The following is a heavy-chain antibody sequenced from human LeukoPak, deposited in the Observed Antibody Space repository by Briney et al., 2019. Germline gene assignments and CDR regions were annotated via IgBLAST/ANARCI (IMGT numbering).Heavy chain of an antibody. CDR2: IYTSGST. CDR3: AAYSGRKIDS. J-gene: IGHJ4*02. D-gene: IGHD1-26*01. Sequence: SETLSLTCTVSGGSISSYYWSWIRQPAGKGLEWIGRIYTSGSTNYNPSLKSRVTISVDTSKKQFSLNLTSVTSADTAVYYCAAYSGRKIDSWGQGTLVTVSS. CDR1: GGSISSYY. V-gene: IGHV4-4*07.